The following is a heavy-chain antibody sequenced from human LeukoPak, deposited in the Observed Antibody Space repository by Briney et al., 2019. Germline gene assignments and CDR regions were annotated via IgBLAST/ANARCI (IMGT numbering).Heavy chain of an antibody. CDR3: ARELGDIVATSTYYYYYGMDV. CDR2: IKQDGSEK. Sequence: GGSLRLSCAASGFTFSSYWMSWVRQAPGKGLEWVANIKQDGSEKYYVDSVKGRFPISRDNAKNSLYLQMNSLRAEDTAVYYCARELGDIVATSTYYYYYGMDVWGQGTTVTVSS. D-gene: IGHD5-12*01. CDR1: GFTFSSYW. V-gene: IGHV3-7*01. J-gene: IGHJ6*02.